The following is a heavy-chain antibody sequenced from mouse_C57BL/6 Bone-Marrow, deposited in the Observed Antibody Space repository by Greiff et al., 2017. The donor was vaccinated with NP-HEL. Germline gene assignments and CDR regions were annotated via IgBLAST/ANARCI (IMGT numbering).Heavy chain of an antibody. J-gene: IGHJ4*01. D-gene: IGHD2-1*01. CDR1: GFNIKNTY. CDR2: IDPANGNT. CDR3: ARSNYGNYFYAMDY. Sequence: EVKLVESVAELVRPGASVKLSCTASGFNIKNTYMHWVKQRPEQGLEWIGRIDPANGNTKYAPKFQGKATITADTSSNTAYLQLSSLTSEDTAIYYCARSNYGNYFYAMDYWGQGTSVTVSS. V-gene: IGHV14-3*01.